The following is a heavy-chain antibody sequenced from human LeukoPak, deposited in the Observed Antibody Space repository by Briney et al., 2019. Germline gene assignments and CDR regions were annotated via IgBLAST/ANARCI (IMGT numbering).Heavy chain of an antibody. CDR3: ARASSGYCSSTSCYTPDY. J-gene: IGHJ4*02. CDR2: IYYSGST. V-gene: IGHV4-39*07. Sequence: PSETLSLTCTVSGGSISSSSYYWGWIRQPPGKGLEWIGSIYYSGSTYYNPSLKSRVTISVDTSKNQFSLKLSSVTAADTAVYYCARASSGYCSSTSCYTPDYWGQGTLVTVSS. D-gene: IGHD2-2*02. CDR1: GGSISSSSYY.